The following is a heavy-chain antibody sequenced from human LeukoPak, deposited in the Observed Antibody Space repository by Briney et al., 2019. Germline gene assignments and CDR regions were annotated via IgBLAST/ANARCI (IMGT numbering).Heavy chain of an antibody. V-gene: IGHV4-34*01. CDR1: GGSFSGYC. Sequence: PSETLSLTCAVYGGSFSGYCWSWIRQPPGKGLEWIGEINHSGSTNYNPSLKSRVTISVDTSKNQFSLKLSSVTAADTAVYYCARGPIISYYDILTGYYDGRRYAFDIWGQGTMVTVSS. CDR2: INHSGST. J-gene: IGHJ3*02. CDR3: ARGPIISYYDILTGYYDGRRYAFDI. D-gene: IGHD3-9*01.